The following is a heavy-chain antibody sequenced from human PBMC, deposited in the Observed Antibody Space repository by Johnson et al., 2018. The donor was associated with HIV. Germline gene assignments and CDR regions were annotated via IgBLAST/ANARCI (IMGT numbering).Heavy chain of an antibody. CDR1: GFTFSSYA. CDR3: ARDQSGSYVWWAHDAFDI. D-gene: IGHD1-26*01. V-gene: IGHV3-30*04. J-gene: IGHJ3*02. CDR2: ISYDGSNK. Sequence: QVQLVESGGGVVQPGRSLRLSCAASGFTFSSYAMHWVRQAPDKGLEWVAVISYDGSNKYYADSVKGRFTISSANSKNTLYLQMNSLRAEDTAVYYCARDQSGSYVWWAHDAFDIWGQGTMVTVSS.